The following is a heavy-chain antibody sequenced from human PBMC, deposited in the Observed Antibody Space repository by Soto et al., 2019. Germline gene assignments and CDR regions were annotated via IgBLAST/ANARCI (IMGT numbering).Heavy chain of an antibody. Sequence: EVQLEESGGGLVQPGGSLRLSCAASGFTFGSYWMSWVRQAPGKGPEWLATIKGDASEKKYVDSVKGRFTTSRDNAKNALYPQMDSLRAEDTAVYYCARDSGYVSRASVKHYLDYVGQGTLVTVSS. CDR3: ARDSGYVSRASVKHYLDY. CDR1: GFTFGSYW. D-gene: IGHD2-15*01. J-gene: IGHJ4*01. V-gene: IGHV3-7*01. CDR2: IKGDASEK.